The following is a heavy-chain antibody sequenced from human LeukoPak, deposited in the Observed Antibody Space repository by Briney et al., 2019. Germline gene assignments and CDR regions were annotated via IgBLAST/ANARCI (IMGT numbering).Heavy chain of an antibody. CDR3: AKGSRGYCSGGSCYSNFDY. V-gene: IGHV3-23*01. CDR2: ISGSGGGT. CDR1: GITLSNYG. J-gene: IGHJ4*02. Sequence: GGSLRLSCAVSGITLSNYGMSWVRQAPGKGLEWVAGISGSGGGTNYADSVKGRFTISRDNSKNTLYLQMNSLRAEDTAVYYCAKGSRGYCSGGSCYSNFDYWGQGTLVTVSS. D-gene: IGHD2-15*01.